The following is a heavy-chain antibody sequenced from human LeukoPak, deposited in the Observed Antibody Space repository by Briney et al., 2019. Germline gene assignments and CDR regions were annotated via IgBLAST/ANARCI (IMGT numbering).Heavy chain of an antibody. CDR1: GFSFTHDA. V-gene: IGHV3-23*01. J-gene: IGHJ4*02. D-gene: IGHD3-3*01. CDR2: IGSDFGT. Sequence: GGSLRLSCEASGFSFTHDAMSWVRQAPGKGLEWVSGIGSDFGTHYADSVKGRFTISRDNSKNTMYLQMNSLRAEGTAVYYCAKDILGWSFDSWGQGITVTVSS. CDR3: AKDILGWSFDS.